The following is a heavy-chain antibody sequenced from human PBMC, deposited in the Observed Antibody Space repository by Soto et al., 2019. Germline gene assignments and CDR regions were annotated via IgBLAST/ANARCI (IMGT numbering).Heavy chain of an antibody. J-gene: IGHJ3*02. V-gene: IGHV1-69*01. CDR1: GGTFSSYA. CDR3: AGGSLYYYDSGRGAFDI. D-gene: IGHD3-22*01. CDR2: IIPIFGTA. Sequence: QVQLVQSGAEVKKPGSSVKVSCKASGGTFSSYAISWVRQAPGQGLEWMGGIIPIFGTANYAQKFQGRVTITADESTSTAYMELRSLRSEDTAVYYCAGGSLYYYDSGRGAFDIWGQGTMVTVSS.